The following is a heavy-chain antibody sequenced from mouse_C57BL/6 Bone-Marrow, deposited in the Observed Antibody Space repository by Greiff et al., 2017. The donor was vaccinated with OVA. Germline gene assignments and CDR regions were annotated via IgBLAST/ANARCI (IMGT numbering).Heavy chain of an antibody. CDR3: ARLRQLRLAWFAY. V-gene: IGHV5-6*01. J-gene: IGHJ3*01. D-gene: IGHD3-2*02. CDR1: GFTFSSYG. Sequence: EVQRVESGGDLVKPGGSLKLSCAASGFTFSSYGMSCVRQTPDKRLEWVATISSGGSYTYYPDSVKGRFTISRDNAKNTLYLQMSSLKSEDTAMYYCARLRQLRLAWFAYWGRGTLVTVSA. CDR2: ISSGGSYT.